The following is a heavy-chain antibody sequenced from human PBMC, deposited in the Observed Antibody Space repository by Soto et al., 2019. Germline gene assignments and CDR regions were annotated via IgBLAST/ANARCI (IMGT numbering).Heavy chain of an antibody. CDR2: IIPILGIA. CDR1: GGTFSSYT. D-gene: IGHD3-10*01. V-gene: IGHV1-69*02. J-gene: IGHJ6*02. CDR3: ARVKVYYGSGSYYNHDYGMDV. Sequence: SVKDSCKASGGTFSSYTISWVRQAPGQGLEWMGRIIPILGIANYAQKFQGRVTITADKSTSTAYMELSSLRSEDTAVYYCARVKVYYGSGSYYNHDYGMDVWGQGTTVTVSS.